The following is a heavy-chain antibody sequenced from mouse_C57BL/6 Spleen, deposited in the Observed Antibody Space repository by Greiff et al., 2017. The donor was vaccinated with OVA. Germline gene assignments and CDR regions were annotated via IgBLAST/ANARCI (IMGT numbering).Heavy chain of an antibody. J-gene: IGHJ1*03. CDR2: IDPSDSYT. CDR1: GYTFTSYW. D-gene: IGHD1-1*01. CDR3: ARRDYGSSHWYFDV. Sequence: QVQLQQPGAELVMPGASVKLSCKASGYTFTSYWMHWVKQRPGQGLEWIGEIDPSDSYTNYNQKFKGQSTLTVDKSSSTAYMKVSSLTSEDSAVYYCARRDYGSSHWYFDVWGTGTTVTVSS. V-gene: IGHV1-69*01.